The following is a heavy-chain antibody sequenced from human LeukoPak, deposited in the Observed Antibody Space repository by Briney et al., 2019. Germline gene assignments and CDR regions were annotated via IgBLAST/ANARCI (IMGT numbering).Heavy chain of an antibody. V-gene: IGHV1-3*01. CDR1: GYTFTSYA. Sequence: ASVKVSCKASGYTFTSYAMHWVRQAPGQRLEWMGWINAGNGNTKYSQKFQGRVTITRDTSASTAYMELSSLRSEDTAVYYCATGYCSGGSCYIEGGYFDYWGQGTLVTVSS. J-gene: IGHJ4*02. CDR2: INAGNGNT. D-gene: IGHD2-15*01. CDR3: ATGYCSGGSCYIEGGYFDY.